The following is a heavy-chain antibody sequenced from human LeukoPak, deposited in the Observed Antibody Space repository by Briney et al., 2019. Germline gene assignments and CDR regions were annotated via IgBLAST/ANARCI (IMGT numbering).Heavy chain of an antibody. J-gene: IGHJ4*02. Sequence: GGSLRLSCAASGFTVSSNYMSWVRQAPGKGLEWVSVIYSGGSTYYADSVKGRFTISRDNSKNTLFLHMNSLRAEDTAVYYCARDFPYYYDISGYYLDYWGQGTLVTVSS. CDR2: IYSGGST. CDR3: ARDFPYYYDISGYYLDY. CDR1: GFTVSSNY. D-gene: IGHD3-22*01. V-gene: IGHV3-66*01.